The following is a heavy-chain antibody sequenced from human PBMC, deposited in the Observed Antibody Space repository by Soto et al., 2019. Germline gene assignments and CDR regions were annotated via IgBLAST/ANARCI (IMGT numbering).Heavy chain of an antibody. V-gene: IGHV1-18*01. J-gene: IGHJ3*02. CDR2: ISAYNGNT. D-gene: IGHD3-10*01. CDR3: ARVRITMVRGDPAAAFDI. CDR1: GYTFTSYG. Sequence: ASVKVSCKASGYTFTSYGISWVRQAPGQGLEWMGWISAYNGNTNYAQKLQGRVTMTTDTSTSTAYMELRSLRSDDTAVYYCARVRITMVRGDPAAAFDIWGQGTMVTVSS.